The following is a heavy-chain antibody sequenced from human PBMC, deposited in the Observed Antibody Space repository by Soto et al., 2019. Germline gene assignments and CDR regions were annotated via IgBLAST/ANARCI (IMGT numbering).Heavy chain of an antibody. CDR3: ARGHLYYDFWSGYPPLGMDV. J-gene: IGHJ6*02. D-gene: IGHD3-3*01. CDR1: GGSFSGYY. Sequence: SETLSLTCAVYGGSFSGYYWSWIRQPPGKGLEWIGEINHSGSTNYNPSLKSRVTISVDTSKSQFSLKLSSVTAADTAVYYCARGHLYYDFWSGYPPLGMDVWGQGTTVTVSS. CDR2: INHSGST. V-gene: IGHV4-34*01.